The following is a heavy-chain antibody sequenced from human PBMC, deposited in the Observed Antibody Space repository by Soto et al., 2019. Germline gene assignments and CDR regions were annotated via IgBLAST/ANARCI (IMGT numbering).Heavy chain of an antibody. CDR3: ARHAAAGSYYYYGMDV. V-gene: IGHV4-39*01. D-gene: IGHD6-13*01. CDR2: IYYSGST. J-gene: IGHJ6*02. Sequence: TVSGGSISSSSYYWGWIRQPPGKGLEWIGSIYYSGSTYYNPSLKSRVTISVDTSKNQFSLKLSSVTAADTAVYYCARHAAAGSYYYYGMDVWGQGTTVTVSS. CDR1: GGSISSSSYY.